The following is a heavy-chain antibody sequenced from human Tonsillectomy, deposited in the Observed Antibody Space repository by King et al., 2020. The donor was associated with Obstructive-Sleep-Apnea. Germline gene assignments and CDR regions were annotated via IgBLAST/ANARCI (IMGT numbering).Heavy chain of an antibody. D-gene: IGHD2-21*02. CDR1: GGSISSYY. V-gene: IGHV4-59*01. J-gene: IGHJ3*02. CDR3: ARVLHIVVVTAIDAFDI. CDR2: IYYSGST. Sequence: QLQESGPGLVKPSETLSLTCTVSGGSISSYYWSWIRQPPGQGLEWIGYIYYSGSTNYNPSLKDRVTISVNTSKNHFSLKLSSVIAADTAVYYCARVLHIVVVTAIDAFDIWGQGTMVTVSS.